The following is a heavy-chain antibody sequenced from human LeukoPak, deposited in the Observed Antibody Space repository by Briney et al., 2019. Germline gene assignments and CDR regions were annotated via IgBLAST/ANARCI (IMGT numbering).Heavy chain of an antibody. V-gene: IGHV3-30*18. CDR2: ISYNGIDE. Sequence: GGSLRLSCEVSGFTFRDYSIHWLRQTPGGGLEWVAHISYNGIDEHYAGSVKGRSTVSRDDSKNTAYLLMSGLTTEDTAFYYCAKLGYGFDYWGQGTLVIVSS. CDR1: GFTFRDYS. J-gene: IGHJ4*02. D-gene: IGHD2-15*01. CDR3: AKLGYGFDY.